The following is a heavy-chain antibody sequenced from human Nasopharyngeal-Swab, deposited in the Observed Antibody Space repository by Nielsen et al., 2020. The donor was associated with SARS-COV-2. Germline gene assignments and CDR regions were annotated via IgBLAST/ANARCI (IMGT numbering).Heavy chain of an antibody. CDR1: GFTFDDYA. V-gene: IGHV3-9*01. Sequence: GGSLRLSCAGSGFTFDDYALHWVRQAPGKGLEWVAGITWDGVTSAYADSVMGRFTTSRNNAKNSLYLQMDAMRPEDTALYYCAKGSGSCGGDYESPFDCWGQGTLVTVSS. CDR2: ITWDGVTS. CDR3: AKGSGSCGGDYESPFDC. J-gene: IGHJ4*02. D-gene: IGHD2-21*02.